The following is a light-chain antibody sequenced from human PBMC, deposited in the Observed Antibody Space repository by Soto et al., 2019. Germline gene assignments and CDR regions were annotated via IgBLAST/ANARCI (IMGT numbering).Light chain of an antibody. J-gene: IGLJ1*01. Sequence: QSALTQPASVSGSPGQSITISCTGTSSDVGGYDYVSWSQQHPDKAPKLMIYEVSNRPSGISSRFSGSKSGNTASLTISGLQAEDEADYYCSSYTSSNTKYVFRTGTKLTVL. V-gene: IGLV2-14*01. CDR3: SSYTSSNTKYV. CDR1: SSDVGGYDY. CDR2: EVS.